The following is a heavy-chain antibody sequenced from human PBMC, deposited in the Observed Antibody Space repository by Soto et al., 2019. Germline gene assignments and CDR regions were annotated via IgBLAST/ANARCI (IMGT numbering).Heavy chain of an antibody. V-gene: IGHV3-49*03. CDR1: GFTFGDYA. Sequence: GESLKISCTASGFTFGDYAMSWFRQAPGKGLEWVGFIRSKAYGGTTEYAASVKGRFTISRDDSKSIAYLQMNSLKTEDTAVYYCTTNYYDSSGYSRYWGQGTLVTVSS. CDR2: IRSKAYGGTT. CDR3: TTNYYDSSGYSRY. J-gene: IGHJ4*02. D-gene: IGHD3-22*01.